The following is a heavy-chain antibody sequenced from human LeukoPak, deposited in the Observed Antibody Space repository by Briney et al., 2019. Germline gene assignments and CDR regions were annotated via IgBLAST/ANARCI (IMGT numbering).Heavy chain of an antibody. J-gene: IGHJ4*02. Sequence: GGSLRLSCAASGFTLNTYAMTWVRQAPGKGLQWVSIVSDSGNNTDYADFVKGRFTISRDNSKNTLYLQMKRLRDEDTAVYYCAKAKSGGMPQLNDFVWGSYRYTLDNWGQGTLVTVSS. V-gene: IGHV3-23*01. D-gene: IGHD3-16*02. CDR2: VSDSGNNT. CDR1: GFTLNTYA. CDR3: AKAKSGGMPQLNDFVWGSYRYTLDN.